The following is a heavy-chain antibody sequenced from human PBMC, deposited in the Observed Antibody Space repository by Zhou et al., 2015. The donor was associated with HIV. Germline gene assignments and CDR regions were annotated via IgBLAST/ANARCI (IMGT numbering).Heavy chain of an antibody. Sequence: QVQLVESGGGLVKPGGSLRLSCAASGFTFSDYYMSWIRQTPEKGLEWVSYISSGGSTIYYADSVKGRLTISRDNAKNSLYLQMNSLRAEDTAVYYCARSITMIVVAPGYWGQGTLVTVSS. CDR3: ARSITMIVVAPGY. J-gene: IGHJ4*02. CDR2: ISSGGSTI. D-gene: IGHD3-22*01. CDR1: GFTFSDYY. V-gene: IGHV3-11*01.